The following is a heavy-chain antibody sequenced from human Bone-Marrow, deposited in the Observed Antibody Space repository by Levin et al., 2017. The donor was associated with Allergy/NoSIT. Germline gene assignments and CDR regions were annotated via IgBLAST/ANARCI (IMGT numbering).Heavy chain of an antibody. J-gene: IGHJ3*02. V-gene: IGHV3-21*01. Sequence: GESLKISCAASGFSFGDYSMNWVRQAPGKGLEWVSSISHKGSWTYSAGSVRGRFTISRDNANNLLFLQMNSLRAEDTAVYYCARISSSSVAFDIWGQGTMVTVSS. D-gene: IGHD6-6*01. CDR2: ISHKGSWT. CDR1: GFSFGDYS. CDR3: ARISSSSVAFDI.